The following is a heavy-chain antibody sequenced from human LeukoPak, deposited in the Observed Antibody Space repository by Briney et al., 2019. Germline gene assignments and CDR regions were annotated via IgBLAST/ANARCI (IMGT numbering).Heavy chain of an antibody. CDR3: AVCTVHGYSY. Sequence: GGSLRLSCTASGFTFSRSWMNWIRQAPGKGLEWVANISPDGDGMRFVDSVKGRFTMSRDNAQSSLHLQMNSLRVEDTAFYYCAVCTVHGYSYWGQGVLVTVSS. V-gene: IGHV3-7*01. CDR1: GFTFSRSW. D-gene: IGHD5-12*01. J-gene: IGHJ4*02. CDR2: ISPDGDGM.